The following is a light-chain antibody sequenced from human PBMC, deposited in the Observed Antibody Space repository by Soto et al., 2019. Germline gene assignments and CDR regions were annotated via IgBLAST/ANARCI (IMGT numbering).Light chain of an antibody. J-gene: IGLJ3*02. CDR1: STDLGSYAL. CDR2: EVR. Sequence: QSALTQPASVSGSPGQSITISCTGTSTDLGSYALVSWYQQSPGTAPKLILFEVRRRPSGISSRFSGSKSGNTASLTISGLQAEDEADYYCSSYAGSRILVFGGGTQLTVL. CDR3: SSYAGSRILV. V-gene: IGLV2-23*02.